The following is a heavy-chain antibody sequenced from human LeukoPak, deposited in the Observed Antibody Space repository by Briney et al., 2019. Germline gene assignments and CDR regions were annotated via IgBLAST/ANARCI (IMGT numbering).Heavy chain of an antibody. CDR3: ARDFYGDGPFDY. V-gene: IGHV3-30*03. J-gene: IGHJ4*02. CDR1: GFTFSSYG. CDR2: ISYDGSNK. D-gene: IGHD4-17*01. Sequence: PGGSLRLSCAASGFTFSSYGMHWVRQAPGKGLEWVAVISYDGSNKYYADSVKGRFTISRDNAKNTLYLQMNSLRAEDTAVYYCARDFYGDGPFDYWGQGTLVTVSS.